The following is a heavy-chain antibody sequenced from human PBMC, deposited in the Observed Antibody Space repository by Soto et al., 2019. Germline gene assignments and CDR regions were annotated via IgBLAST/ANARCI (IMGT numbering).Heavy chain of an antibody. CDR3: AKGGYTFAYE. D-gene: IGHD5-18*01. Sequence: GGSLRLSCAASGFTFSSYSMSWVRQAPGKGLEWVSYISSSSSTIYYADSVKGRFTISRDNSRNTLYLQMTSLRAEDTAVYYRAKGGYTFAYEWGQGTLVTVSS. CDR2: ISSSSSTI. J-gene: IGHJ4*02. CDR1: GFTFSSYS. V-gene: IGHV3-48*01.